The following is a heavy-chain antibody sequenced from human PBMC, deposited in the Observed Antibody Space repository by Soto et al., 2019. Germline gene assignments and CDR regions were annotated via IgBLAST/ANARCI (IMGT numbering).Heavy chain of an antibody. CDR2: INHSGST. CDR3: ARDKITGLFDY. V-gene: IGHV4-34*01. D-gene: IGHD2-8*02. CDR1: GGSFSGYY. Sequence: SETLSLTCAVYGGSFSGYYWSWIRQPPGTGLEWIGEINHSGSTNYNPSLKRRVTISVDTSKNQFSLKLTSVTAADTAVYYCARDKITGLFDYWGQGTLVTVSS. J-gene: IGHJ4*02.